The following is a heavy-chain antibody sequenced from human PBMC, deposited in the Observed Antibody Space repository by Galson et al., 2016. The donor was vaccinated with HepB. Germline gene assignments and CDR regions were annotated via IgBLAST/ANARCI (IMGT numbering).Heavy chain of an antibody. V-gene: IGHV5-51*01. CDR2: IFPRDFET. J-gene: IGHJ4*02. CDR1: GYIFNSYW. CDR3: ARQGDDYGLAY. Sequence: QSGAEVKKPGESLKISCKGSGYIFNSYWIGWVRQMPGKGLEWMGIIFPRDFETRYSPSFQGRVTISADMSLSTAYLQWNSLKASDTAIYYCARQGDDYGLAYWGQGALVIVSS. D-gene: IGHD4-17*01.